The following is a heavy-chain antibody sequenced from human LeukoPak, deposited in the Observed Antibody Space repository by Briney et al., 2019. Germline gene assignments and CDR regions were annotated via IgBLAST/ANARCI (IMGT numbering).Heavy chain of an antibody. CDR1: GYTFTGYY. Sequence: GASVKVSCKASGYTFTGYYMHWVRQAPGQGLEWMGWINAGNGNTKYSQEFQGRVTMTRDMSTSTVYMELSSLRSEDTAVYYCARDGGSYYRLDYFDYWGQGTLVTVSS. D-gene: IGHD1-26*01. CDR3: ARDGGSYYRLDYFDY. J-gene: IGHJ4*02. V-gene: IGHV1/OR15-3*02. CDR2: INAGNGNT.